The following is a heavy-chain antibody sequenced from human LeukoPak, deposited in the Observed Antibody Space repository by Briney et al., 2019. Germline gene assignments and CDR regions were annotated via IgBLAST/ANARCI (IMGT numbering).Heavy chain of an antibody. Sequence: GGSLRLSCAASGFTFSSYGMHWVRQAPGKGLEWVAVISYDGSNKYYADSVKGRFTISRDNSKNTLYLQMDSLRAEDTAVYYCARDRLVMSGRNAFDIWGQGTMVTVSS. J-gene: IGHJ3*02. V-gene: IGHV3-30*03. D-gene: IGHD2-15*01. CDR3: ARDRLVMSGRNAFDI. CDR2: ISYDGSNK. CDR1: GFTFSSYG.